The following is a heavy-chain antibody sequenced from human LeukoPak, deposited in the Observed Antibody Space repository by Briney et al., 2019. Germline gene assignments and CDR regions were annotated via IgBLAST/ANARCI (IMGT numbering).Heavy chain of an antibody. J-gene: IGHJ4*02. D-gene: IGHD3-22*01. Sequence: SSETLSLTCAVYGGSFSGYYWSWIRKPPGKGLEWIGEINHSGSTNYNPSLKSRVTISVDTSKNQFSLKLSSVTAADTAVYYCARGGYYYDSSDFDYWGQGTLVTVSS. V-gene: IGHV4-34*01. CDR3: ARGGYYYDSSDFDY. CDR2: INHSGST. CDR1: GGSFSGYY.